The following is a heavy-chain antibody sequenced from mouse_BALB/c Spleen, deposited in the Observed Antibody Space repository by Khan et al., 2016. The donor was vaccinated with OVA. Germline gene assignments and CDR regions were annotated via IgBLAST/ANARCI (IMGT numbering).Heavy chain of an antibody. V-gene: IGHV2-6-1*01. CDR1: GFSLTNYG. CDR2: IWSDGSR. J-gene: IGHJ4*01. Sequence: QVQLKESGPGLVAPSQSLSITCTISGFSLTNYGVHWVRQPPGKGLEWLVVIWSDGSRTYNSALKSRLSISKDNSKNQVFLKMNSLQADDTAVYYCARQPYDHYYLLDYWGKGTSVTVSS. CDR3: ARQPYDHYYLLDY. D-gene: IGHD1-1*01.